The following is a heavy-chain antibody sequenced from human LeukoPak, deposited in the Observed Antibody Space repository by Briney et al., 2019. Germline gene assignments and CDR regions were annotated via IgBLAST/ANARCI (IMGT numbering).Heavy chain of an antibody. D-gene: IGHD2-15*01. CDR3: ARAVVVAAFDY. J-gene: IGHJ4*02. V-gene: IGHV1-69*04. CDR1: GGTFSSYA. Sequence: SVKASCKASGGTFSSYAISWVRQAPGQGLEWMGRIIPILGIANYAQKFQGRVTITADKSTSTAYMELSSLRSEDTAVYYCARAVVVAAFDYWGQGTLVTVSS. CDR2: IIPILGIA.